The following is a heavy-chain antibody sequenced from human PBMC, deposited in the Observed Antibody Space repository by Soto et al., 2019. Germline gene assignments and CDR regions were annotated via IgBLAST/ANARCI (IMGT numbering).Heavy chain of an antibody. CDR3: ARGWGGSAFDI. CDR2: MYYSGST. Sequence: QVQLQESGPGLVKPSQTPSLTCTVSGGSISSRDSYWSWIRQHPGQGLEWIGYMYYSGSTYYNPSLKSRVTISVDTSKNQFSLKLSSVTAADTAVYYCARGWGGSAFDIWGQGTMVTVSS. V-gene: IGHV4-31*03. D-gene: IGHD7-27*01. J-gene: IGHJ3*02. CDR1: GGSISSRDSY.